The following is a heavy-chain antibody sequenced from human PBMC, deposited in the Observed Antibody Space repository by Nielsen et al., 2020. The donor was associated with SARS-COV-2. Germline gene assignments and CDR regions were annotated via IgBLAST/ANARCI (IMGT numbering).Heavy chain of an antibody. D-gene: IGHD3/OR15-3a*01. CDR1: GYTFTDYY. V-gene: IGHV1-2*06. CDR3: ARARATIFGLVMSYGMDV. Sequence: SVKVSCKASGYTFTDYYIHWVRQAPGQGLEWMGRINPYSGGTNYAQKFQGTVTMTRDASISTVYMELTSDDTAVYYCARARATIFGLVMSYGMDVWGQGTTVAVSS. CDR2: INPYSGGT. J-gene: IGHJ6*02.